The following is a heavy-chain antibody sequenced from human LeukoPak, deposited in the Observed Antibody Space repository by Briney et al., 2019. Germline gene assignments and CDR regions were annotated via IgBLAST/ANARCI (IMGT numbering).Heavy chain of an antibody. D-gene: IGHD1-26*01. CDR1: GFTVSSNY. CDR2: IYSGGST. J-gene: IGHJ4*02. V-gene: IGHV3-53*01. Sequence: GGSLRLSCAASGFTVSSNYMSWVRQAPGKGLEWVSVIYSGGSTYYADFVKGRFTISRDNSKNTLYLQMNSLRAEDTAVYYCASQGSGSYHGDYWGQGTLVTVSS. CDR3: ASQGSGSYHGDY.